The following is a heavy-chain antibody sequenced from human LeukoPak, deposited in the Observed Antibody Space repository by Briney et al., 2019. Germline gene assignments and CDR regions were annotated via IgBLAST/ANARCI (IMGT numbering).Heavy chain of an antibody. CDR1: GYTFTGYY. D-gene: IGHD1-26*01. Sequence: GASVKVSCKASGYTFTGYYMHWVRQAPGQGLEWMGWINPNSGGTNYAQKFQGRVTMTEDTSTDTAYMELSSLRSEDTAVYYCATLGWELPTFDYWGQGTLVTVSS. CDR2: INPNSGGT. CDR3: ATLGWELPTFDY. J-gene: IGHJ4*02. V-gene: IGHV1-2*02.